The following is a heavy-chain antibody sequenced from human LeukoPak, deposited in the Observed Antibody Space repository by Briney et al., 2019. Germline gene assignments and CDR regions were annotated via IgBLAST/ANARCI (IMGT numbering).Heavy chain of an antibody. D-gene: IGHD3-9*01. J-gene: IGHJ6*02. CDR1: GYTFTGYY. CDR2: INPNSGGT. Sequence: ASVKVSCKASGYTFTGYYMHWVRQAPGQGLEWMGWINPNSGGTNYAQKFQGRVTMTRDTSISTAYMELSRLRSDDTAVYYCARENYDILTGRLYAMDVWGQGTTVTVSS. V-gene: IGHV1-2*02. CDR3: ARENYDILTGRLYAMDV.